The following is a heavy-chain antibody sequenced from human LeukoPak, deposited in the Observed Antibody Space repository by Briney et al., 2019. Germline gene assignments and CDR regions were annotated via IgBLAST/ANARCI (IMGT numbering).Heavy chain of an antibody. V-gene: IGHV4-4*02. CDR3: ARVNINNWHSCDY. Sequence: SGTLSLTCAVSGGSISSNNWWGWVRQPPGEGLEWIGEIYHSGSPNYNPSLKSRVTISVDKSRNHFSLNLSSVTAADTAVYYCARVNINNWHSCDYWGQGTLVTVSS. D-gene: IGHD1-1*01. CDR1: GGSISSNNW. CDR2: IYHSGSP. J-gene: IGHJ4*02.